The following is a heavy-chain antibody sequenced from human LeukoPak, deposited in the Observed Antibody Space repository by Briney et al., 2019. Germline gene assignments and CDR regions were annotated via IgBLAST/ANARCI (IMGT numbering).Heavy chain of an antibody. CDR3: ASQGGYYDFWSGYSPYYYYYYMDV. J-gene: IGHJ6*03. Sequence: PSETLSLTCAVYGGSFSGYYWSWIRQPPGKGLEWIGEINHSGSTNYNPSLKSRVTISVDTSKNQFSLKLSSVTAADTAVYYCASQGGYYDFWSGYSPYYYYYYMDVWGKGTTVTVSS. V-gene: IGHV4-34*01. CDR1: GGSFSGYY. D-gene: IGHD3-3*01. CDR2: INHSGST.